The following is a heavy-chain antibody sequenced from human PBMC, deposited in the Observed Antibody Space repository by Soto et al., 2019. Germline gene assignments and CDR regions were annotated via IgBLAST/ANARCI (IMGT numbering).Heavy chain of an antibody. D-gene: IGHD2-8*01. CDR3: ARRRPVGYCTNGVCRGGFWFDP. CDR1: GDSFTKYA. V-gene: IGHV1-2*02. Sequence: ASVKVSCKASGDSFTKYAITWVRQAPGQGLEWMGWINPNSGGTNYAQKFQGRVTMTRDTSISTAYMELSRLRSDDTAVYYCARRRPVGYCTNGVCRGGFWFDPWGQGTLVTVSS. J-gene: IGHJ5*02. CDR2: INPNSGGT.